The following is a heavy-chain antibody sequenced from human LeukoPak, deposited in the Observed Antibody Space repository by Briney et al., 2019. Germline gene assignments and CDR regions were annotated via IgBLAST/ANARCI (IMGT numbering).Heavy chain of an antibody. J-gene: IGHJ6*03. D-gene: IGHD5-24*01. Sequence: SETLSLTCTVSGGSISSYYWSWIRQPPGKGLEWIGYIYYSGSTNYNPSLKSRVTISVDTSKNQFSLKLSSVTAADTAVYYCARAEMVGYYYYMDVWGKGTTVTVSS. CDR2: IYYSGST. V-gene: IGHV4-59*01. CDR3: ARAEMVGYYYYMDV. CDR1: GGSISSYY.